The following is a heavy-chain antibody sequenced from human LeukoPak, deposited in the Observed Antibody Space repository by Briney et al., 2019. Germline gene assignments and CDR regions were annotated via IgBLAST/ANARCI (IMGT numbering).Heavy chain of an antibody. CDR2: IYHSGST. CDR1: GGSISSSNW. J-gene: IGHJ4*02. CDR3: ARESDIVVVVAATQSYYFDY. D-gene: IGHD2-15*01. V-gene: IGHV4-4*02. Sequence: PSETLSLTCAVSGGSISSSNWWSWVRQPPGKGLEWIGEIYHSGSTNYNPSLKSRVTISVDKSKNQFSLKLSSVTAADTAVYYCARESDIVVVVAATQSYYFDYWGQGTLVTVSS.